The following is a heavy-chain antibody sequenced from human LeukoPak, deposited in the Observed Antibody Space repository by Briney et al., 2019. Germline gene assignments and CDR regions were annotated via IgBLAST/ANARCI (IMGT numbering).Heavy chain of an antibody. CDR2: ISGSGGGT. CDR3: AKDKGPYGMDV. Sequence: SGGSLRLSCAASGFTFSSYAMSWVRQAPGKGLEWVSLISGSGGGTYYADSVKGRFTISRDNSKNTLYVQMNSLRAEDTAIYYCAKDKGPYGMDVWGQGITVTVSS. CDR1: GFTFSSYA. V-gene: IGHV3-23*01. J-gene: IGHJ6*02.